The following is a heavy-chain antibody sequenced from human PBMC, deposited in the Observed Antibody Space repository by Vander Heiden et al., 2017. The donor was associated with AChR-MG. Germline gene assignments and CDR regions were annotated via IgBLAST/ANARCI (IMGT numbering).Heavy chain of an antibody. CDR1: GFTFRRYA. CDR3: ARDSDTALVMYYYLDV. J-gene: IGHJ6*03. CDR2: ISYDGSNR. D-gene: IGHD5-18*01. V-gene: IGHV3-30-3*01. Sequence: QVQLVESGGGVVQPGKSLRLSCAASGFTFRRYAMHWVRQAPGKGLEWVAVISYDGSNRYYADSVKGRLTISRDNPKNTLYLQMQSLRAEDTAVYYCARDSDTALVMYYYLDVWGKGTTVTVSS.